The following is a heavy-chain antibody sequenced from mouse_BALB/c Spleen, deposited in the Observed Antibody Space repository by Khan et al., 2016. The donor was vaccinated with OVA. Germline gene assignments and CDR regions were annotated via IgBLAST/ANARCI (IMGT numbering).Heavy chain of an antibody. D-gene: IGHD2-10*01. Sequence: VKLEVSGPGLAAPSQSLSITCTISGFSLTNYGVHWVRQPPEKGLEWLAVIWNDGSTTYNSALQSRLTITKDNSQSQVFLKMNSLQTDDTAIYFCARQPYYHYNIMDYWGQGTSVTVSS. V-gene: IGHV2-6-1*01. CDR2: IWNDGST. CDR3: ARQPYYHYNIMDY. J-gene: IGHJ4*01. CDR1: GFSLTNYG.